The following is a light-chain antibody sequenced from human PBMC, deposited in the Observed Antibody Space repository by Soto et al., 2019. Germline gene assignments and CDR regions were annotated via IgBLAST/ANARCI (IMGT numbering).Light chain of an antibody. J-gene: IGKJ1*01. V-gene: IGKV3-15*01. CDR3: QQYNNWPPWT. CDR1: QSINSN. CDR2: GAS. Sequence: ERVMTQSPATLSVSPGESATLSCRASQSINSNLAWYQQTPGQAPRLLIYGASTRAPGIPARFSGSGSGTEFTLTITSLQSEDFAVYYCQQYNNWPPWTFGQGTKVDIK.